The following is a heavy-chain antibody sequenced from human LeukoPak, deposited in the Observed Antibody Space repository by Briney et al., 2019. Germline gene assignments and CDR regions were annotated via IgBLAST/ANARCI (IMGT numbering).Heavy chain of an antibody. CDR3: ARVTLGWFDP. Sequence: SETLSLTCTVSGGSTSSGSFYWGWIRQPPGKGLEWIGSIYYSGNTYYNPSLKSRVTLSVDTSKNQFSLKLSSVTAADTAVYYCARVTLGWFDPWGQGTLVTVSS. CDR2: IYYSGNT. D-gene: IGHD1-26*01. J-gene: IGHJ5*02. V-gene: IGHV4-39*07. CDR1: GGSTSSGSFY.